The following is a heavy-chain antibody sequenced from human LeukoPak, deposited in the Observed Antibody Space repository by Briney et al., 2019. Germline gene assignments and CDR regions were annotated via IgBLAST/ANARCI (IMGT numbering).Heavy chain of an antibody. D-gene: IGHD2-2*01. J-gene: IGHJ3*02. CDR2: IIPIFGTA. V-gene: IGHV1-69*06. Sequence: SVKVSCKASGGTFSSYAISWVRQAPGQGLEWMGGIIPIFGTANYAQKFQGRVTITADKSTSTAYMELSSLRSEDTAVYYCARFGGYCSSTSCYVFPTGAAFDIWGQGTMVTVSS. CDR1: GGTFSSYA. CDR3: ARFGGYCSSTSCYVFPTGAAFDI.